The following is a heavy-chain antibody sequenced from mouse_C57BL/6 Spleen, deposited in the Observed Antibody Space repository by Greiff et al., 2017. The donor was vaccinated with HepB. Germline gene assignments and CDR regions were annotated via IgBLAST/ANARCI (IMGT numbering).Heavy chain of an antibody. V-gene: IGHV2-6-1*01. CDR3: ARQGGIYYYAMDY. CDR2: IWSDGST. CDR1: GFSLTSYG. J-gene: IGHJ4*01. Sequence: QVQLKESGPGLVAPSQSLSITCTVSGFSLTSYGVHSVRQPPGKGLEWLVVIWSDGSTTYNSALKSRLSISKDNSKSQVFLKMNSLQTDDTAIYYCARQGGIYYYAMDYWGQGTSVTVSS.